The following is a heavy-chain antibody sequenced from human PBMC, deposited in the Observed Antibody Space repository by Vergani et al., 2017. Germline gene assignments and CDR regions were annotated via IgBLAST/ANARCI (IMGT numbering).Heavy chain of an antibody. V-gene: IGHV4-38-2*01. CDR1: GFSIDNGYY. D-gene: IGHD3-9*01. CDR3: ARRSGIVYDIFSGTKYFFDF. J-gene: IGHJ4*02. Sequence: QVQLEESGPGLVKPSETLSLTCAVSGFSIDNGYYWDWIRQPPGKGLEWIGSIYRTGRTHFNPSLKSRVTISVDTSNNHFSLRLNSLTAADTAVYYCARRSGIVYDIFSGTKYFFDFGGQETLVTVSS. CDR2: IYRTGRT.